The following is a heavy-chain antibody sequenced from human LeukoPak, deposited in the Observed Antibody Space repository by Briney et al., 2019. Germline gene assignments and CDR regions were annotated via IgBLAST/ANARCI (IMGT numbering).Heavy chain of an antibody. J-gene: IGHJ5*02. V-gene: IGHV1-46*01. CDR2: INPSGSST. Sequence: ASVKVSCKASGGSFSTYTISWVRQAPGQGLEWMGLINPSGSSTLYAQKFQGRVTMTRDMSTTTDYMELSSLRSEDTAVYYCARDNSVGDIAWWFDPWGQGTLVTVSS. D-gene: IGHD3-16*02. CDR1: GGSFSTYT. CDR3: ARDNSVGDIAWWFDP.